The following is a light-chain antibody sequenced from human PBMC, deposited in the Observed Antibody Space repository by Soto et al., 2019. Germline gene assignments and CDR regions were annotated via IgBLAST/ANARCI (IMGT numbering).Light chain of an antibody. V-gene: IGKV3-11*01. CDR3: QQRTNWLFT. Sequence: EIVLTQSPATLSLSPGERATLSCRASQSVGSYLAWYQQKPGQAPRLLIYATSNRATGIPGRFSGSGSGTDFTLTISSLEPEVFAVYYCQQRTNWLFTFGPGTKVDIK. CDR2: ATS. J-gene: IGKJ3*01. CDR1: QSVGSY.